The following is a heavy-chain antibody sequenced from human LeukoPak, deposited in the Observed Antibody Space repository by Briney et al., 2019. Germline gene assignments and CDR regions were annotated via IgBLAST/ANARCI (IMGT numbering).Heavy chain of an antibody. CDR2: ISWNSGGI. D-gene: IGHD3-10*01. J-gene: IGHJ4*02. V-gene: IGHV3-9*03. Sequence: GGSLRLSCVASGFTFDDYAMHWVRQAPGKGLEWVSGISWNSGGIGYADSVKGRFTISRDNAKNSLYLQMNSLRAEDMALYYCAKGSYGSGSYPDYWGQGTLVTVSS. CDR1: GFTFDDYA. CDR3: AKGSYGSGSYPDY.